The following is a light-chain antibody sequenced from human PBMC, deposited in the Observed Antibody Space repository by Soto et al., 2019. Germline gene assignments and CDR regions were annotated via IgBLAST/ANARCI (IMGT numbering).Light chain of an antibody. V-gene: IGKV3-20*01. CDR3: QQSGGSPLT. Sequence: EIVLTQSPGTLSLSPGQRATLSCRASQSVSSNYVAWYQHKPGPAPRLLIYGSSSRAAGIPDSCSGSGSGKDFTITISRLEHEDFAVYYWQQSGGSPLTFGQGTKVEIK. CDR1: QSVSSNY. CDR2: GSS. J-gene: IGKJ1*01.